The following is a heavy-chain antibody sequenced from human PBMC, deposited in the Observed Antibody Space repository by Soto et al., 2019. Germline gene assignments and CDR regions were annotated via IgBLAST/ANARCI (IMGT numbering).Heavy chain of an antibody. Sequence: GGSLRLSCAASGFTFRSFTMNWVRQAPGKGLEWVSTISSNSAYIYYTDALRGRFTISRDNVKNSLHLQMNSLRAEDAAVYYCTRDASRDSSARGWFDPWGPGTLVTVSS. J-gene: IGHJ5*02. V-gene: IGHV3-21*01. CDR1: GFTFRSFT. D-gene: IGHD6-13*01. CDR3: TRDASRDSSARGWFDP. CDR2: ISSNSAYI.